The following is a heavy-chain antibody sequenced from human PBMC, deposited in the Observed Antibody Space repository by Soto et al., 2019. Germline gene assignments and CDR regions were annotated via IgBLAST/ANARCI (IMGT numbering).Heavy chain of an antibody. CDR3: ASRRVRGVDSNWFDP. Sequence: PSETLSLTCAVSGGSISSSNWWSWVRQPPGKGLEWIGEIYHSGSTNYNPSLKSRVTISVDKSKNQFSLKLSSVTAADTAVYYCASRRVRGVDSNWFDPWGQGTLVTVSS. CDR2: IYHSGST. D-gene: IGHD3-10*01. CDR1: GGSISSSNW. J-gene: IGHJ5*02. V-gene: IGHV4-4*02.